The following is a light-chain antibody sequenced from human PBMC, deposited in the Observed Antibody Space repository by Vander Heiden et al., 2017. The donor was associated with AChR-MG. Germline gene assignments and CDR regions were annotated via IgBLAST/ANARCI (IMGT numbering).Light chain of an antibody. Sequence: QSVLTQPPSVSGAPGQRVTISCTGSTSNIGAGYDVHWYQHLPGTAPKLLRYGNTDRPSGVPDRFAGSKSGTSASLAITGLQAEDEADYYCQSYDTSLSGWVFGGGTKLTVL. J-gene: IGLJ3*02. CDR1: TSNIGAGYD. CDR3: QSYDTSLSGWV. CDR2: GNT. V-gene: IGLV1-40*01.